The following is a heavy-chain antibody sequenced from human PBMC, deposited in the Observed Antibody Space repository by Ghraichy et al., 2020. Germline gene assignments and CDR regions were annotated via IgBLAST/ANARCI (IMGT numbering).Heavy chain of an antibody. CDR2: ISGSGGST. CDR1: GFTFSSYA. D-gene: IGHD1-26*01. CDR3: AKDKVGATRYWYFDL. J-gene: IGHJ2*01. V-gene: IGHV3-23*01. Sequence: ETLSLTCAASGFTFSSYAMSWVRQAPGKGLEWVSAISGSGGSTYYADSVKGRFTISRDNSKNTLYLQMNSLRAEDTAVYYCAKDKVGATRYWYFDLWGRGTLVTVSS.